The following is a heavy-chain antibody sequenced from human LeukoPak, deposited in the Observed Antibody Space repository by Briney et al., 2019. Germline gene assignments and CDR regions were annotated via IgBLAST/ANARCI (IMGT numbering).Heavy chain of an antibody. V-gene: IGHV4-39*07. CDR1: GGSISSSSYY. CDR2: IYYSGST. Sequence: SETLSLTCTVSGGSISSSSYYWGWIRQPPGKGLEWIGSIYYSGSTYNNPSLKSRVTISVDTSKNQFSLKLSSVTAADTAVYYCARETYDPLYYYYRDVWGKGTTVTISS. CDR3: ARETYDPLYYYYRDV. J-gene: IGHJ6*03. D-gene: IGHD5-12*01.